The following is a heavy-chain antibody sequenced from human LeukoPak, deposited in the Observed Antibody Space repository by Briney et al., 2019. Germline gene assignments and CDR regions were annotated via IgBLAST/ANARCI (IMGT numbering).Heavy chain of an antibody. J-gene: IGHJ4*02. Sequence: GGSLRLSCAASGFTFSSYWMHWVRQGPGKGLVWVSRFLSDGSRTTYADSVKGRFAISGDNAKNTLYLQMNSLRAEDTAVYYCARVGDYGSGFDFWGQGTLVTVSS. D-gene: IGHD3-10*01. CDR1: GFTFSSYW. CDR2: FLSDGSRT. CDR3: ARVGDYGSGFDF. V-gene: IGHV3-74*01.